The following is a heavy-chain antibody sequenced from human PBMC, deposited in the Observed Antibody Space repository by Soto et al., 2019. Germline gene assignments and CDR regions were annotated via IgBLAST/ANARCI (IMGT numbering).Heavy chain of an antibody. CDR1: GFTFSSYG. CDR2: IWYDGSNK. J-gene: IGHJ4*02. CDR3: ARASRSDRSSWYIDY. D-gene: IGHD6-13*01. Sequence: PGGSLRLSCAASGFTFSSYGMHWVRQAPGKGLEWVAVIWYDGSNKYYADSVKGRFTISRDNSKNTLYLQMNSLRAEDTAVYYCARASRSDRSSWYIDYWGQGTLVTVSS. V-gene: IGHV3-33*01.